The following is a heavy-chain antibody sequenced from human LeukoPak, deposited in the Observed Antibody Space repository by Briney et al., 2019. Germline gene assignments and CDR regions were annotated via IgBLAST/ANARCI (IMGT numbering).Heavy chain of an antibody. D-gene: IGHD3-3*01. J-gene: IGHJ4*02. CDR2: INPNSGGT. CDR1: GYTFTGYY. CDR3: ASSPKYDFWSGYGVY. Sequence: ASVKVSCKASGYTFTGYYTHWVRQAPGPGLEWMGWINPNSGGTNYAQKFQGRVTMTRDTSISTAYMELSRLRSDDTAVYYCASSPKYDFWSGYGVYWGQGTLITVSS. V-gene: IGHV1-2*02.